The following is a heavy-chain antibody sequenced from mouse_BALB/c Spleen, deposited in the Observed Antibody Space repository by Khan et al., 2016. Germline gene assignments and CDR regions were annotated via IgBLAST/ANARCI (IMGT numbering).Heavy chain of an antibody. J-gene: IGHJ4*01. D-gene: IGHD3-3*01. V-gene: IGHV14-3*02. CDR2: IDPANGNT. CDR3: ARGDPYYAMDY. Sequence: VQLKESGAELVKPGASVKLSCTASGFNIKDTYMHWVKQRPEQGLEWIGRIDPANGNTKYDPKFQGKATITADTSSNTAYLQLSSLTSEDTAGYYCARGDPYYAMDYWGQGTSVTVSS. CDR1: GFNIKDTY.